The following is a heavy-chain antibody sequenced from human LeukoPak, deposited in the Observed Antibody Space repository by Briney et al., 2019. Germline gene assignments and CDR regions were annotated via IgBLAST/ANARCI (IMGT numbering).Heavy chain of an antibody. V-gene: IGHV3-23*01. Sequence: GGSLRLSCAASRFTFTRHAMSWVRQAPGKGLEWISTTGLESVHTLCADSVQGRFTVSRDNSRNTLDLQMDNLTVDDTAIYYCVRGDDIGKHPTRAYYFDIWGQGTLVSVSS. CDR3: VRGDDIGKHPTRAYYFDI. D-gene: IGHD3-10*01. J-gene: IGHJ4*02. CDR1: RFTFTRHA. CDR2: TGLESVHT.